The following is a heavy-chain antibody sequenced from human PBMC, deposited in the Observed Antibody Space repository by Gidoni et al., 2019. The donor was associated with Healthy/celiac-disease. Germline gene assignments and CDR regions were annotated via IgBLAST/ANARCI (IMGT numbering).Heavy chain of an antibody. CDR2: ISYDGSNK. V-gene: IGHV3-30-3*01. J-gene: IGHJ4*02. D-gene: IGHD4-17*01. CDR1: GFTFSSYA. CDR3: ARDPDYGDYKGLDY. Sequence: SRGGVVQPGRSLRLSCAASGFTFSSYAMHWVRQAPGKGLEWVAVISYDGSNKYYADSVKGRFTISRDNSKNTLYLQMNSLRAEDTAVYYCARDPDYGDYKGLDYWGQGTLVTVSS.